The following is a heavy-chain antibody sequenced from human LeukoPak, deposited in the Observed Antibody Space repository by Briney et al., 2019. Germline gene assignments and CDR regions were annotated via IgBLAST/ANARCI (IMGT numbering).Heavy chain of an antibody. CDR2: INQDGSEK. CDR3: ARDIVGPTD. Sequence: GGSLRLSCAASGFTFTNYWMSWVRQAPGKGLEWVANINQDGSEKYFVASVKGRFTISRDNAKNSLYLQTNNVRAEDTAVCYCARDIVGPTDWGQGTLVTVSS. J-gene: IGHJ4*02. V-gene: IGHV3-7*01. CDR1: GFTFTNYW. D-gene: IGHD1-26*01.